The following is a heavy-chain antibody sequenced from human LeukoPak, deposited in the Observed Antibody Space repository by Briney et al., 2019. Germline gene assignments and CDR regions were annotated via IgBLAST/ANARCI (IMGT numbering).Heavy chain of an antibody. Sequence: TSETLSLTCTVSGGSIRSSSYYWGWIRQPPGKGREWIGSIYYSGSTYYNASLKSRCTISVDTSKNQFSLKLNSVTAADTAVYFCARQVVAVAGTGYFDYWGQGTLVTVSS. V-gene: IGHV4-39*01. CDR3: ARQVVAVAGTGYFDY. CDR2: IYYSGST. J-gene: IGHJ4*02. D-gene: IGHD6-19*01. CDR1: GGSIRSSSYY.